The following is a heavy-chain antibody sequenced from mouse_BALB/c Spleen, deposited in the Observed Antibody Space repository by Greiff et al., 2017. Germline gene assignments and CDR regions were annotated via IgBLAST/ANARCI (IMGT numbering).Heavy chain of an antibody. Sequence: QVQLKQSGAELVKPGASVKLSCKASGYTFTSYYMYWVKQRPGQGLEWIGEINPSNGGTNFNEKFKSKATLTVDKSSSTAYMQLSSLTSEDSAVYYCTRSPSYYGSSWGYYFDYWGQGTTLTVSS. CDR3: TRSPSYYGSSWGYYFDY. J-gene: IGHJ2*01. CDR2: INPSNGGT. D-gene: IGHD1-1*01. CDR1: GYTFTSYY. V-gene: IGHV1S81*02.